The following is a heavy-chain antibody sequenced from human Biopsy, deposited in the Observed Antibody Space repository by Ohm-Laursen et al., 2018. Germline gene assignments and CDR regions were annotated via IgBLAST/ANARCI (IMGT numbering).Heavy chain of an antibody. CDR1: GGSMSSYY. D-gene: IGHD2/OR15-2a*01. CDR3: ARATNSTGWPYYYFYGMDV. V-gene: IGHV4-59*01. CDR2: IYYSGST. J-gene: IGHJ6*02. Sequence: GTLSLTCPVSGGSMSSYYWTWIRQPPGKGLEWIGCIYYSGSTNYNPSLKSRVTISVDTSKNQFSLRLNSVTAADTAVYYCARATNSTGWPYYYFYGMDVWGQGPRSPSP.